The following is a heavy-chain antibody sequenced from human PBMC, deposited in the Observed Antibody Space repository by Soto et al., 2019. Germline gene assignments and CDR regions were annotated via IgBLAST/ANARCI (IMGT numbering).Heavy chain of an antibody. V-gene: IGHV3-23*01. D-gene: IGHD6-13*01. CDR2: ISGSGSST. CDR1: GFTFSSYA. J-gene: IGHJ6*02. Sequence: GGSLRLSCAASGFTFSSYAMSWVRQAPGKGLEWVSAISGSGSSTSYADSVKGRFTISRDNAKNTLYLQMNSLRAEDTAVYYCASSIAAAGSMDVWGQGTTVTVSS. CDR3: ASSIAAAGSMDV.